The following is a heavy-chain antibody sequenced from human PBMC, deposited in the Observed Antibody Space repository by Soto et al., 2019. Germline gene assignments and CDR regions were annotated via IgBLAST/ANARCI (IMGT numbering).Heavy chain of an antibody. Sequence: EVQLVESGGDLVQPGGSLRLSCAASGFTVSNNYMTWVRQAPGKGLEWVSLIYVGGYTYYADSVKGRVTISRDNSKNTLYLQMNSRRAEDTAVYYCAVYAPRHWVDSWGQGTLVTVSS. CDR2: IYVGGYT. CDR1: GFTVSNNY. CDR3: AVYAPRHWVDS. D-gene: IGHD6-6*01. J-gene: IGHJ5*01. V-gene: IGHV3-66*01.